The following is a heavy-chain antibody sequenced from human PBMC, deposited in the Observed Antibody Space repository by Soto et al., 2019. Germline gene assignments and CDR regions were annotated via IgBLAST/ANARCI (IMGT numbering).Heavy chain of an antibody. V-gene: IGHV3-33*01. D-gene: IGHD3-16*01. J-gene: IGHJ4*02. CDR1: GFSFSSYG. CDR2: IWYDGSNK. Sequence: QVQLVESGGGVVQPGRSLRLSCAASGFSFSSYGMHWVRQAPVKGLEWVAVIWYDGSNKYYADSVKGRFTISRDNSKNTLYLQMTNLRAEVTAVYYGARDKGDWGQGTLVTVSS. CDR3: ARDKGD.